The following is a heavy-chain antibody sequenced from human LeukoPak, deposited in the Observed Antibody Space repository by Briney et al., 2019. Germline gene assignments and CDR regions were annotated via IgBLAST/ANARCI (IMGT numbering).Heavy chain of an antibody. CDR1: GGTFSSYA. V-gene: IGHV1-69*01. CDR2: IIPIFGTA. Sequence: SVKVSCKASGGTFSSYAISWVRQAPGQGLEWMGGIIPIFGTANYAQKFQGRVTITADESTSTAYMGLSSLRSEDTAVYYCASSSGSWYYFDYWGQGTLVTVSS. D-gene: IGHD6-13*01. CDR3: ASSSGSWYYFDY. J-gene: IGHJ4*02.